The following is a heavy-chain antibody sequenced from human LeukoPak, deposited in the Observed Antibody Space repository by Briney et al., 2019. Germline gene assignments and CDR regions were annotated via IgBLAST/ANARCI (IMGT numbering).Heavy chain of an antibody. CDR1: GFTFGTYA. D-gene: IGHD6-19*01. CDR2: ISSNGRIT. V-gene: IGHV3-64*02. Sequence: GGSLRLSCAASGFTFGTYAMHWVRQAPGPGLEYVSAISSNGRITYYADSVKGRFTISRDNSKNILYLQIGSLRTEDTAVYYCARVSGWYWFDNWGQRTLVTVSS. J-gene: IGHJ4*02. CDR3: ARVSGWYWFDN.